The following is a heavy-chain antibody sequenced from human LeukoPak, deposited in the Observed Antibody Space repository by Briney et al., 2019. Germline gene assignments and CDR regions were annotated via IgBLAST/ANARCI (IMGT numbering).Heavy chain of an antibody. D-gene: IGHD6-25*01. Sequence: GGSLRLSCAASGFTFSSYSMNWVRQAPGKGLEWVSSISSSSSYIYYADSVKGRFTISRDNAKNSLYLQMNSLRAEGTAVYYCARGRPGYVDYWGQGTLVTVSS. V-gene: IGHV3-21*01. CDR2: ISSSSSYI. J-gene: IGHJ4*02. CDR3: ARGRPGYVDY. CDR1: GFTFSSYS.